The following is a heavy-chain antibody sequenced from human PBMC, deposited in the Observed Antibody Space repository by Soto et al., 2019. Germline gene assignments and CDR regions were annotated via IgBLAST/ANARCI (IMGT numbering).Heavy chain of an antibody. CDR1: GDSVSSNSAA. CDR2: TYYRSKWYN. CDR3: AKEGARLRFLEWLTPFGAFDI. J-gene: IGHJ3*02. V-gene: IGHV6-1*01. D-gene: IGHD3-3*01. Sequence: SQTLSLTCAISGDSVSSNSAAWNWIRQSPSRGLEWLGRTYYRSKWYNDYAVSVKSRITINPDTSKNQFSLQLNPVTPEDTAVYYCAKEGARLRFLEWLTPFGAFDIWGQGTMVTVS.